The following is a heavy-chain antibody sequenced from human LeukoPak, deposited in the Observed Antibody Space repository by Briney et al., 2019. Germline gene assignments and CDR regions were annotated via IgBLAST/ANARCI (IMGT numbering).Heavy chain of an antibody. J-gene: IGHJ4*02. V-gene: IGHV3-21*01. CDR1: GFTFSSYS. D-gene: IGHD3/OR15-3a*01. Sequence: RGSLRLSCAASGFTFSSYSMNWVRQAPGKGLEWVSSISSSSSYIYYADSVKGRFTISRDNAKNSLYLQMNSLRAEDTAAYYCARSREDWLSHWGQGTLVTVSS. CDR3: ARSREDWLSH. CDR2: ISSSSSYI.